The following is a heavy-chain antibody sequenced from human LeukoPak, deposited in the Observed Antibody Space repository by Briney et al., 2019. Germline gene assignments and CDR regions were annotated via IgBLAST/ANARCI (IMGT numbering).Heavy chain of an antibody. CDR1: GGSFSGYY. CDR3: AGGPWELWFLY. D-gene: IGHD5-18*01. J-gene: IGHJ4*02. CDR2: INHSGST. Sequence: SETLSLTCAVYGGSFSGYYWSWIRQPPGKGLERIGEINHSGSTNYNPSLKSRVTISVDTSKNQFSLKLSSVTAADTAVYYCAGGPWELWFLYWGQGTLVTVSS. V-gene: IGHV4-34*01.